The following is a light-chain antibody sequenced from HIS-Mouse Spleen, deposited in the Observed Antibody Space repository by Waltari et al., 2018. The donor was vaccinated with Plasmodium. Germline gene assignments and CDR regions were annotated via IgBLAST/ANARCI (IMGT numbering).Light chain of an antibody. J-gene: IGKJ2*01. CDR2: GAS. V-gene: IGKV3-15*01. CDR3: QQYDNLPYT. Sequence: EIVMTQSPATLSVSPGERATLSCRASQSVSSNLAWYQQKPGQAPRRLIYGASTRATGIPARFSGSGSGTEFTLTISSLQSEDFATYYCQQYDNLPYTFGQGTKLEIK. CDR1: QSVSSN.